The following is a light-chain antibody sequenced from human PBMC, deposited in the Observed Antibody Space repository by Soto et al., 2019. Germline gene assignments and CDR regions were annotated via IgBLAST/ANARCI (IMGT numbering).Light chain of an antibody. Sequence: QSVLTQPPSASGTPGQRVTISCSGSGSNIGGNTVNWYQQVPGTPPKLLIYSNDQRPPGGPDRFSGSKSGSSASLAISGLQSEDEAAYSCSAWDASLNGVVFGGGTKLTVL. CDR2: SND. CDR1: GSNIGGNT. J-gene: IGLJ3*02. V-gene: IGLV1-44*01. CDR3: SAWDASLNGVV.